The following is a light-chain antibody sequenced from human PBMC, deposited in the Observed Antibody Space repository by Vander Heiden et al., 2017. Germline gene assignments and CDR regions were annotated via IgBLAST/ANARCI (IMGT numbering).Light chain of an antibody. V-gene: IGLV2-14*01. CDR1: SSDVGGYNY. J-gene: IGLJ2*01. CDR3: SSYTSSSTLV. Sequence: QSALTQPASVSGSPGQSITISCTGTSSDVGGYNYVSWYLQQPGKAPKLMIYDVSNRPSGVSNRFSGSKSGNTASLTISGLQAEDEADYYCSSYTSSSTLVFGGGTKLTVL. CDR2: DVS.